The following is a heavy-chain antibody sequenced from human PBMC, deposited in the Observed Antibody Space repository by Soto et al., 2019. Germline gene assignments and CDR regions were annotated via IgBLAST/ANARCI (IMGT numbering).Heavy chain of an antibody. CDR3: AGDRGYDTFAP. J-gene: IGHJ5*02. D-gene: IGHD3-9*01. V-gene: IGHV3-7*01. CDR1: GFSFRSSW. CDR2: IIPDGGEK. Sequence: EVQLVESGGGLAQPGGSLRLSCAASGFSFRSSWMTWVRQAPGKGLEWVANIIPDGGEKYYVDSVKGRFTISRDNAENSLYLQMNSLRVEDTAVYCCAGDRGYDTFAPWGQGTLVTVSS.